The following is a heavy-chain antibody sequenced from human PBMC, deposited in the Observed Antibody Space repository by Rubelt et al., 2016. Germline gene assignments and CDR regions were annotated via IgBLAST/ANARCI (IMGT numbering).Heavy chain of an antibody. D-gene: IGHD5-18*01. CDR3: ARDPDTAMAIDY. J-gene: IGHJ4*02. CDR2: IYYSGST. CDR1: GGSISSSSYY. V-gene: IGHV4-39*07. Sequence: QLQLQESGPGLVKPSETLSLTCTVSGGSISSSSYYWGWIRQPPGKGLGWIGSIYYSGSTYYNPSPKSRVTISVDPSKNQFSLKLSAVTAADTAVYYCARDPDTAMAIDYWGQGTLVTVSS.